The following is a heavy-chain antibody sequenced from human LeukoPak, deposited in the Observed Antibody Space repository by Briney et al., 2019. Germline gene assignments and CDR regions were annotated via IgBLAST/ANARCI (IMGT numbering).Heavy chain of an antibody. CDR1: GDTFSSYA. J-gene: IGHJ4*02. CDR2: IIPIFGTA. Sequence: SVKVSCKAYGDTFSSYAISWVRQAPGQGLEWMGGIIPIFGTANYAQKFQGRVTITADESTSTAYMELSSLRSEDTAVYYCARDHNGYSYGLLHYWGQGTLVTVSS. CDR3: ARDHNGYSYGLLHY. D-gene: IGHD5-18*01. V-gene: IGHV1-69*13.